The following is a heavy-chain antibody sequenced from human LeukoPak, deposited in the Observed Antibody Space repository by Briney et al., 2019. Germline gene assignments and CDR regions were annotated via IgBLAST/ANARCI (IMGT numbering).Heavy chain of an antibody. V-gene: IGHV1-2*07. D-gene: IGHD6-13*01. CDR1: GYTFTDYY. Sequence: ASVKVSCKASGYTFTDYYAHWVRQAPGQGLEWMGWINPKSGGTKYARPFQGRVTMARDTSISTAYMELSRLRFDDTAIFYCARGILQQQLVANWGQGSLVTVSS. J-gene: IGHJ4*02. CDR2: INPKSGGT. CDR3: ARGILQQQLVAN.